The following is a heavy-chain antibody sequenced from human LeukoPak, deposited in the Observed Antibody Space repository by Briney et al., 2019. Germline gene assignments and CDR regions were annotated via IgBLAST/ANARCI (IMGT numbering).Heavy chain of an antibody. CDR3: ARDSTYYYDSGSSGPHYFDN. Sequence: PGGSLRLSCAASGFTFSSYAMSWVRQAPGKGLEWVSAISGSGGSTYYADSVKGRFTISRDNSKNTLYLQLNSLRAEDTAAYYCARDSTYYYDSGSSGPHYFDNWGQGTLVTVSS. V-gene: IGHV3-23*01. CDR2: ISGSGGST. D-gene: IGHD3-10*01. CDR1: GFTFSSYA. J-gene: IGHJ4*02.